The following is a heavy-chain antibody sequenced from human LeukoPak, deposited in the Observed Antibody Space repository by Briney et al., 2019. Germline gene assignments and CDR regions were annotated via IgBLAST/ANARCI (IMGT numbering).Heavy chain of an antibody. J-gene: IGHJ6*04. D-gene: IGHD3-10*02. CDR3: AELGITMIGGV. Sequence: PGGSLRLSCAASGFTFSSYEMNWVRQAPGRGREWVSCISSSGSTKYYAGSVKGRFTISRENAKNSLYLQMNSLRAEDTAVYYCAELGITMIGGVWGKGTTVTISS. CDR1: GFTFSSYE. CDR2: ISSSGSTK. V-gene: IGHV3-48*03.